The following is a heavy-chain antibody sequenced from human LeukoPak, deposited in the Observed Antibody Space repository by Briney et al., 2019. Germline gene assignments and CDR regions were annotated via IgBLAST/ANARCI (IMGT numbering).Heavy chain of an antibody. V-gene: IGHV1-3*04. Sequence: AASVTVSCKASGYTFTSYAVHWVRQAPGQRLEWMGLIYTGNGNTKYSQRFQGRVALTRDTSASTAYMELTSLRSEDTAVYYCASFPISLYWGLGTLVTVSS. D-gene: IGHD5-24*01. CDR3: ASFPISLY. CDR1: GYTFTSYA. CDR2: IYTGNGNT. J-gene: IGHJ4*02.